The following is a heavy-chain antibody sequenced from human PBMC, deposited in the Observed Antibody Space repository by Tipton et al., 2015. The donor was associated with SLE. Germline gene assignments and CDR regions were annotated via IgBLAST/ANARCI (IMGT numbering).Heavy chain of an antibody. J-gene: IGHJ6*02. D-gene: IGHD2-2*01. CDR3: AKGSCSSTSCPRGMDV. CDR1: GFTFSSYS. CDR2: IRYDGSNK. V-gene: IGHV3-30*02. Sequence: SLRLSCAASGFTFSSYSMNWVRQAPGKGLEWVAFIRYDGSNKYYADSVKGRFTISRDNSKNTLYLQMNSLRAEDTAVYYCAKGSCSSTSCPRGMDVWGQGTTVTVSS.